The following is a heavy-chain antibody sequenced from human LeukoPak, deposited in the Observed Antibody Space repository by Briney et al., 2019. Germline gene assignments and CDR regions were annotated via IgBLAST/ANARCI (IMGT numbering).Heavy chain of an antibody. D-gene: IGHD6-19*01. Sequence: ASVKVSCKASGYTFTGYYMHWVRQAPGQGLEWMGWINPNSGGTKYAQKFQGRVTMTRDTSISTAYMELSRLRSDDTAVYYCARGGWYSNWFDPWGQGTLVTVSS. CDR1: GYTFTGYY. V-gene: IGHV1-2*02. J-gene: IGHJ5*02. CDR3: ARGGWYSNWFDP. CDR2: INPNSGGT.